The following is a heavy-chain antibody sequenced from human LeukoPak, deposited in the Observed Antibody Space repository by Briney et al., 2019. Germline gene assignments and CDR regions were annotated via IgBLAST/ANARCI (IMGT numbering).Heavy chain of an antibody. CDR1: GYTFTRFY. Sequence: GASVKVSCKTSGYTFTRFYIHWVRQAPGQGLEWMGIINPSGAATRYAQKFQDRVTVTWDTFTSTAYMNLSSLRSEDTAIYYCAREGAGGFDYWGQGTLVTVSS. J-gene: IGHJ4*02. V-gene: IGHV1-46*01. CDR3: AREGAGGFDY. CDR2: INPSGAAT. D-gene: IGHD1-26*01.